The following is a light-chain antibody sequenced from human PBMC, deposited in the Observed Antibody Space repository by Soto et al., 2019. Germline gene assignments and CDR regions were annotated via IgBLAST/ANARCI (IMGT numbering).Light chain of an antibody. CDR2: GAS. J-gene: IGKJ1*01. Sequence: EFVLTQSPGTLSLSAGESASLSCRASQSVSTSVAWYQQKPGQAPRLLLYGASSWATSIPDSFFGSGSGTAFSLTINRLDPVGFAVSYCEQYHTSLWTFGRGTKG. CDR3: EQYHTSLWT. CDR1: QSVSTS. V-gene: IGKV3-20*01.